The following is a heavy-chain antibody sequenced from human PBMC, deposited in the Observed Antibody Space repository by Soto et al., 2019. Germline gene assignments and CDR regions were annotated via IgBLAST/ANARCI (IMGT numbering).Heavy chain of an antibody. V-gene: IGHV3-33*01. CDR1: GFTFSSYG. D-gene: IGHD3-22*01. Sequence: PGGSLRLSCAASGFTFSSYGMHWVRQAPGKGLEWVAVIWYDGSNKYYADSVKGRFTISRDNSKNTLYLQMNSLRAEDMAVYYCARDGADSSGYYYYFDYWGQGTLVTVSS. J-gene: IGHJ4*02. CDR2: IWYDGSNK. CDR3: ARDGADSSGYYYYFDY.